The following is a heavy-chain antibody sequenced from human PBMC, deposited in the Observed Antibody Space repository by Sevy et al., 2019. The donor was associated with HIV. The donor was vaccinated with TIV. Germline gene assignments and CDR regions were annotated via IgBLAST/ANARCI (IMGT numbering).Heavy chain of an antibody. CDR3: ARAYYKFCGGDCYLDY. V-gene: IGHV3-7*01. Sequence: GGCLRLSCAASGFTFSMYWMSWVRQAPGKGLEWVAKIKQDGSETYYVDSVKGRFTISRDNAKNSLYLQMKSLRADDTAVYYCARAYYKFCGGDCYLDYWGQGTLVTVSS. D-gene: IGHD2-21*02. CDR2: IKQDGSET. CDR1: GFTFSMYW. J-gene: IGHJ4*02.